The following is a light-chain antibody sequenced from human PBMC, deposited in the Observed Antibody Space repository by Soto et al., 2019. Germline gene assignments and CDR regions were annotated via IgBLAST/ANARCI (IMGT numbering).Light chain of an antibody. CDR2: GAS. Sequence: ENVLTQSPGTLSLSPGERATLSCRASQSVSSNALAWYQQKPGQSPRLLICGASSRATGIPDRFSGSGSGTDFTLTISRLEPEDSAMYYCQRFGSSWTFGQGTKVEIK. CDR3: QRFGSSWT. J-gene: IGKJ1*01. V-gene: IGKV3-20*01. CDR1: QSVSSNA.